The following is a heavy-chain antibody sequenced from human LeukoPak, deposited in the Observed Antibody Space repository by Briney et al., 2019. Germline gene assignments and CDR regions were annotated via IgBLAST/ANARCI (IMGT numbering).Heavy chain of an antibody. J-gene: IGHJ4*02. D-gene: IGHD1-14*01. V-gene: IGHV3-15*01. CDR2: IKRQTEGWAK. CDR3: SRNADHDW. Sequence: GGSLRLSCAASGFNATSNYMSWVRQTPEKGLEWVARIKRQTEGWAKDYAAPVKGRFTISRDDSKSTVYLQMNSLEIEDTAVYYCSRNADHDWWGQGTLVTVSS. CDR1: GFNATSNY.